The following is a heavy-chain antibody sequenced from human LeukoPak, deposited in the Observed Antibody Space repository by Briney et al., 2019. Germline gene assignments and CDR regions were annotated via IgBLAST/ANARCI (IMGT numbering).Heavy chain of an antibody. D-gene: IGHD3-10*01. CDR3: AIAPDLLLSFGELLG. J-gene: IGHJ4*02. Sequence: ASVRVSSTTSVYTLTRYGISWVRHAPGQGRVWMGYISAYNGNTKYTQKLQGRGTMTTDTSTSTVYVELMSLRSDDTAVYYCAIAPDLLLSFGELLGWGQGTLVTVSS. CDR2: ISAYNGNT. CDR1: VYTLTRYG. V-gene: IGHV1-18*04.